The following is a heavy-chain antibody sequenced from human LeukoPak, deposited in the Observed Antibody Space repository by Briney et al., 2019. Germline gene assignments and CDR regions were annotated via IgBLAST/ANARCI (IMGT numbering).Heavy chain of an antibody. D-gene: IGHD2-21*02. V-gene: IGHV3-21*01. CDR2: ISSSSSYI. CDR3: ARDGPYCGGDCYPNWFDP. CDR1: GFTFSSYG. Sequence: GGSLRLSCAASGFTFSSYGMNWVRQAPGKGLEWVSSISSSSSYIYYADSVKGRFTISRDNAKNSLYLQMNSLRAEDTAVYYCARDGPYCGGDCYPNWFDPWGQGTLVTVSS. J-gene: IGHJ5*02.